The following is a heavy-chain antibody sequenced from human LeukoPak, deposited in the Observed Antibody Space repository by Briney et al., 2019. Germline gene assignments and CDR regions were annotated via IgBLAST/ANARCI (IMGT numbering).Heavy chain of an antibody. Sequence: PGGSLRLSCAASGFTFDDYAMHWVRQAPGEGLEWGSGISWNSGSIGYADSVKGRFTISRDNAKNSLYLQMSSLRAEDTALYYCTRRAARWQFDLWGRGTLLTVSS. CDR3: TRRAARWQFDL. CDR2: ISWNSGSI. J-gene: IGHJ2*01. CDR1: GFTFDDYA. V-gene: IGHV3-9*01. D-gene: IGHD5-24*01.